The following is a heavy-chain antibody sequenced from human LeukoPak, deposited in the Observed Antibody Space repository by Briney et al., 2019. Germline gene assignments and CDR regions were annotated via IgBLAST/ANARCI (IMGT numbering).Heavy chain of an antibody. D-gene: IGHD2/OR15-2a*01. J-gene: IGHJ1*01. CDR3: TTPTFH. Sequence: GGSLRLSCVASGFTLSYAWMTWVRQAPGKGLEWVGHIRSETDGGTPDYAAPVKGRFTISRDDSKNTLYLQMNSLKTEDTAVYYCTTPTFHWGQGTLVTVSS. CDR1: GFTLSYAW. CDR2: IRSETDGGTP. V-gene: IGHV3-15*01.